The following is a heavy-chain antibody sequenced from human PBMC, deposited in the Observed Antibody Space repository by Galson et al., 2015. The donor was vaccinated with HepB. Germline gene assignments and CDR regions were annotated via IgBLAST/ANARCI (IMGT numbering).Heavy chain of an antibody. D-gene: IGHD1-26*01. CDR1: GFTFSSFG. CDR3: ATLLGATGFDY. Sequence: SLRLSCAASGFTFSSFGMHWVRQAPGKGLEWVAVIAYDGSNTYYADSVKGRFTISRDDSENTLYLQMNSLRPEDTAVYYCATLLGATGFDYWGQGTLVTVSS. CDR2: IAYDGSNT. V-gene: IGHV3-30*03. J-gene: IGHJ4*02.